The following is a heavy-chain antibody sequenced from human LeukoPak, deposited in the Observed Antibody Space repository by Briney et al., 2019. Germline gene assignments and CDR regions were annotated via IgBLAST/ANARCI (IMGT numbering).Heavy chain of an antibody. D-gene: IGHD6-19*01. Sequence: ASVKVSCKASGGTFSSYAISWVRQAPGQGLEWMGGIIPIFGTANYAQKFQGRVTITADESTSTAYMELSSLRSEDTAVYYCASYSSGWTDYYMDVWGKGTTVTISS. J-gene: IGHJ6*03. V-gene: IGHV1-69*13. CDR1: GGTFSSYA. CDR3: ASYSSGWTDYYMDV. CDR2: IIPIFGTA.